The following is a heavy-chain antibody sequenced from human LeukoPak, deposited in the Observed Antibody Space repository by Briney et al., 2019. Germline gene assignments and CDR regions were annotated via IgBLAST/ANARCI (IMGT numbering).Heavy chain of an antibody. J-gene: IGHJ4*02. CDR1: GFIFSNYA. D-gene: IGHD4-23*01. CDR3: ARGAHKRDDYGGFFDY. CDR2: ISYDGTYK. V-gene: IGHV3-30*04. Sequence: GRSLRLSCAASGFIFSNYAIHWVRQAPGEGLEWLAVISYDGTYKYYADSVKGRFTISRDNSENTLYLQMNSLRPEDTAVYYCARGAHKRDDYGGFFDYWGQGTLVTVSS.